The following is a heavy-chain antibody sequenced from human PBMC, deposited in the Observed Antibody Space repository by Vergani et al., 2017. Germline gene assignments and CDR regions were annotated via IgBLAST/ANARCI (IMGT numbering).Heavy chain of an antibody. D-gene: IGHD1-1*01. Sequence: QVQLVESEGGVVQPGRSLTFSCVASGFTFSSHGMHWVRQAPGKGLEWVAVIWYDGSNKYYGDSVKGRFTISRDNSKNTLYLQMNSLRVEDTAVYYCARWGNEKRLDSWGRGTLVTVSS. CDR1: GFTFSSHG. CDR2: IWYDGSNK. V-gene: IGHV3-33*01. CDR3: ARWGNEKRLDS. J-gene: IGHJ5*01.